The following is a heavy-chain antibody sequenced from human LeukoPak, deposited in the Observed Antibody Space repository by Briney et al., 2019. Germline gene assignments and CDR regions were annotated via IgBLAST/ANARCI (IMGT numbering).Heavy chain of an antibody. J-gene: IGHJ4*02. D-gene: IGHD6-19*01. V-gene: IGHV1-18*04. CDR3: ARGPGIAVAGVFDY. CDR1: GYTFTSYG. Sequence: ASVNVSCQSSGYTFTSYGINWVRQAPGQGREWLGWLRGYTGHTNYVQKIQGRVTMTTDTSTNTAYMELRSLRSDDTAVYYCARGPGIAVAGVFDYWGQGSLVTVSS. CDR2: LRGYTGHT.